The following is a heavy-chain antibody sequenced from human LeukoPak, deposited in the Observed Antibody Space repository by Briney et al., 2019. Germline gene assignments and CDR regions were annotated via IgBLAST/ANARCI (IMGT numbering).Heavy chain of an antibody. V-gene: IGHV4-38-2*02. CDR2: IYHSGRT. CDR3: ARGPRFGELLWHWFDP. J-gene: IGHJ5*02. Sequence: SETLSLTCTVSGYSISSGYYWGWIRQPPGKGLEWIGSIYHSGRTFYNPSLKSRVTISEDTSKNQFSLKLRSVTAADTAVYYCARGPRFGELLWHWFDPWGQGTLVTVSS. D-gene: IGHD3-10*01. CDR1: GYSISSGYY.